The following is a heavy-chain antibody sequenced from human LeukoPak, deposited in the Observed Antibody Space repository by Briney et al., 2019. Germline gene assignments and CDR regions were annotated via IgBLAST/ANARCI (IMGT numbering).Heavy chain of an antibody. CDR3: ARPRAGFGELSYYYYMDV. CDR2: IYYSGST. V-gene: IGHV4-39*01. J-gene: IGHJ6*03. Sequence: SETLSLTCTVSGGSISSSSYYWGWIRQPPGKGLEWIGGIYYSGSTYYNPSLKSRVTISVDTSKNQFSLKLGSVTAADTAVYYCARPRAGFGELSYYYYMDVWGKGTTVTVSS. CDR1: GGSISSSSYY. D-gene: IGHD3-10*01.